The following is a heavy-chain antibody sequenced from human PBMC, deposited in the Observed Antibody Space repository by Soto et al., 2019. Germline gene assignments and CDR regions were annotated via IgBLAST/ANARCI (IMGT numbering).Heavy chain of an antibody. D-gene: IGHD3-9*01. CDR2: IYYSGST. CDR3: ARVNELRYFDWSRKGDWFDP. V-gene: IGHV4-59*01. J-gene: IGHJ5*02. Sequence: ETLTLTGTVSGGSISSYYWSWIRQPPGKGLEWIGYIYYSGSTNYNPSLKSRVTISVDTSKNQFSLKLSSVTAADTAVYYCARVNELRYFDWSRKGDWFDPWGQGTLVTVSS. CDR1: GGSISSYY.